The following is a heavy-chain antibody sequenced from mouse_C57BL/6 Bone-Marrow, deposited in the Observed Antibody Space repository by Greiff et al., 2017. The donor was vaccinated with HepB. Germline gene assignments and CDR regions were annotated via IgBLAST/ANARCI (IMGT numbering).Heavy chain of an antibody. Sequence: VQLKESGAELVRPGASVKLSCTASGFNIKDDYMHWVKQRPEQGLEWIGWIDPENGDTEYASKFQGKATITADTSSNTAYLQLSSLTSEDTAVYYCTTPYDYDRGYYAMDYWGQGTSVTVSS. V-gene: IGHV14-4*01. D-gene: IGHD2-4*01. CDR2: IDPENGDT. CDR1: GFNIKDDY. CDR3: TTPYDYDRGYYAMDY. J-gene: IGHJ4*01.